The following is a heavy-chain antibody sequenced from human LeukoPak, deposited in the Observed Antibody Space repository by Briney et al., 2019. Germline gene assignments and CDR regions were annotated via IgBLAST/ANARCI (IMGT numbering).Heavy chain of an antibody. V-gene: IGHV4-59*01. D-gene: IGHD3-9*01. CDR2: IYYSGST. Sequence: PSETLSLTCTVSGVSISSYYWSWLRQPPGKGLEWVGYIYYSGSTNYNPSLKSRVTISVDTSKNQFSLKLSSVTAADTAVYYCARATYDILTGYYWFDPWGQGTLVTVSS. CDR1: GVSISSYY. J-gene: IGHJ5*02. CDR3: ARATYDILTGYYWFDP.